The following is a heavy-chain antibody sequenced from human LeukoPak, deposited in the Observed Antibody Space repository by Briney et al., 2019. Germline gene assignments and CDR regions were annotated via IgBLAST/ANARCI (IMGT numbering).Heavy chain of an antibody. J-gene: IGHJ4*02. CDR2: MNPNSGNT. CDR3: ARGPRMYYDFWSGYYLD. D-gene: IGHD3-3*01. CDR1: GYTFTSYD. V-gene: IGHV1-8*01. Sequence: ASVKVSCKASGYTFTSYDINWVRQATGQGLEWMGWMNPNSGNTGYAQKFQGRVTMTRNTSISTAYMELSSLRSEDTAVYYCARGPRMYYDFWSGYYLDWAQGTLVTVSS.